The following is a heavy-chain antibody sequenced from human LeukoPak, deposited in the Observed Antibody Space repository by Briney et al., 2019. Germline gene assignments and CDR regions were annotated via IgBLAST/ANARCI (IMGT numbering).Heavy chain of an antibody. V-gene: IGHV1-2*02. CDR2: INPNTGDI. J-gene: IGHJ6*02. D-gene: IGHD4/OR15-4a*01. CDR1: GYTFTGYY. CDR3: VSGSYGVSANGVDV. Sequence: ASVKASCKASGYTFTGYYMNWVRQAPGQGLEWMGWINPNTGDINYAQKFQGRVTMTRDTSISTAYMELTILRSNDTAVYYCVSGSYGVSANGVDVWGQGTMVTVSS.